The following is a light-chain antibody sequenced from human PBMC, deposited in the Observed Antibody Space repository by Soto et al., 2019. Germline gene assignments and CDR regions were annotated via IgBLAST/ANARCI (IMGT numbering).Light chain of an antibody. V-gene: IGKV3-15*01. CDR2: GAS. CDR3: KQYKEWPPFT. Sequence: EIVMTQSPATLSVSPGERATLSCRASQSVNIYLAWYQQKPGQAPSLLILGASTRATGVPARFSGSGSGTEFTLSISSLQSEDFAVYYCKQYKEWPPFTFGQGTRLEIK. J-gene: IGKJ5*01. CDR1: QSVNIY.